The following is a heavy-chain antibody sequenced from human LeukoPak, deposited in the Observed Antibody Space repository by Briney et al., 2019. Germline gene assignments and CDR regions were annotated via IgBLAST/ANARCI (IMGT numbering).Heavy chain of an antibody. V-gene: IGHV3-11*04. J-gene: IGHJ4*02. D-gene: IGHD2/OR15-2a*01. Sequence: GGSLSLSCAASGFTFSDYSMTWIRQAPGKGLEWVSHISISGSIIYYADSVKGRFTISRDNAKNSLYLQMNSLRAEDTAVYYCARDPPPQIAFDYWGQGTLVTVSS. CDR2: ISISGSII. CDR3: ARDPPPQIAFDY. CDR1: GFTFSDYS.